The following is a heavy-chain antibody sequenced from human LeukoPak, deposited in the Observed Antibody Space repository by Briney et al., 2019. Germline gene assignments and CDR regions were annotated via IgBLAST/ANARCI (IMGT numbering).Heavy chain of an antibody. CDR3: ATRDPYTAMSHGLGY. Sequence: GESLKISCKGSGYSFTSYWIGWVRQMAGKGLEWMGIIYPGDSDTRYSPSFQGQVTISADKSISTAYLQWSSLKASDTAMYYCATRDPYTAMSHGLGYWGQGTLVTVSS. J-gene: IGHJ4*02. CDR1: GYSFTSYW. V-gene: IGHV5-51*01. D-gene: IGHD5-18*01. CDR2: IYPGDSDT.